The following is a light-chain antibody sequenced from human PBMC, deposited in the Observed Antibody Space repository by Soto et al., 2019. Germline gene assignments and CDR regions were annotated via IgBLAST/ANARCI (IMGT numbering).Light chain of an antibody. CDR2: GAS. J-gene: IGKJ5*01. CDR1: QSVGNN. V-gene: IGKV3-15*01. CDR3: QQYDNWPT. Sequence: EIVMTQSPATLSVSPGERATLSCRASQSVGNNLAWYQQKPGQTPRLLFYGASTRATGLPARFSGSGSGTEFPITISILHAEDFAVYYWQQYDNWPTFGQGTRLEIK.